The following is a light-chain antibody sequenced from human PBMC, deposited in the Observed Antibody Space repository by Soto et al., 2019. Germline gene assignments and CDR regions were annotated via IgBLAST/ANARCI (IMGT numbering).Light chain of an antibody. V-gene: IGKV3-20*01. Sequence: TQSPRTLYLSPGERATLSCRASQSVGNNYLAWYQQRPGQAPRLVIYGASNRATGIPDRFSGWGSGTDFTLTISRLEPEDFAVYYCQQYTSSPLTFGQGTKVDIK. J-gene: IGKJ1*01. CDR3: QQYTSSPLT. CDR2: GAS. CDR1: QSVGNNY.